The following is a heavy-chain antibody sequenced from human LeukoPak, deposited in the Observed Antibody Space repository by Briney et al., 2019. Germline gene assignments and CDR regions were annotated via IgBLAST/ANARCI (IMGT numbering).Heavy chain of an antibody. D-gene: IGHD2-15*01. Sequence: SETLSLTCTVSDGSISSYYWSWIRQPPGKGLEWIGYIYYSGSTNYNPSLKSRVTISVDTSKNQFSLKLSSVTAADTAVYYCARARRYCSGGSCYEYYYGMDVWGQGTTVTVSS. V-gene: IGHV4-59*12. J-gene: IGHJ6*02. CDR1: DGSISSYY. CDR3: ARARRYCSGGSCYEYYYGMDV. CDR2: IYYSGST.